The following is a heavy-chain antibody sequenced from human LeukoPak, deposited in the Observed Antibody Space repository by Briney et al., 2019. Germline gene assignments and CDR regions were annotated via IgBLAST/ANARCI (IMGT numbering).Heavy chain of an antibody. D-gene: IGHD3-22*01. CDR2: IITIFGTA. J-gene: IGHJ4*02. V-gene: IGHV1-69*13. Sequence: SVKVSCKASGGTFSSYAISWVRQAPGQGLEWMGGIITIFGTAKYAQKFQGRVTITADESTSTAYMELSSLRSEDTAVYYCAREGGDYYDSSGYYRGLLDYWGQGTLVTVSS. CDR3: AREGGDYYDSSGYYRGLLDY. CDR1: GGTFSSYA.